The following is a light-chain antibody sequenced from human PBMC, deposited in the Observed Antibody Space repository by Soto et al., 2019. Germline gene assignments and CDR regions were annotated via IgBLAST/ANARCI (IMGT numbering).Light chain of an antibody. V-gene: IGLV2-23*02. J-gene: IGLJ2*01. CDR1: SSDIGSYNL. CDR3: CSYARTRSV. CDR2: EVS. Sequence: QSVLTQPASVSGSPGQSITISCTGTSSDIGSYNLVSWYQQHPGKAPKVMIYEVSKRPSGVSNRFSGSKSGNTASLTISGLQAEDEADYYCCSYARTRSVFGGGTKLTVL.